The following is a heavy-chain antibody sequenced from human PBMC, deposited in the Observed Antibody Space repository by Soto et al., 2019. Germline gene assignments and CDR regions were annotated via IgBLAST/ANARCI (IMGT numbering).Heavy chain of an antibody. D-gene: IGHD6-19*01. Sequence: GGSLRLSCAASGFTFDDYAMHWVRQAPGKGLEWVSGISWNSGSIGYADSVKGRFTISRDNAKNSLYLQMNSLRAEDTALYYCAKGSIAVATQTLYYFDYWGQGTLVTVSS. V-gene: IGHV3-9*01. J-gene: IGHJ4*02. CDR2: ISWNSGSI. CDR3: AKGSIAVATQTLYYFDY. CDR1: GFTFDDYA.